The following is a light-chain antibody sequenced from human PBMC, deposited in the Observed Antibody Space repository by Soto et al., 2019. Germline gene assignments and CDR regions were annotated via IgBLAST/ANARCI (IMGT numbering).Light chain of an antibody. CDR3: QQYGSTST. CDR1: QSVASSY. CDR2: GVS. J-gene: IGKJ1*01. V-gene: IGKV3-20*01. Sequence: EIVLTQSPGTLSLSPGERATLSCRASQSVASSYLAWYQQKPGQAPRLLIYGVSSRATGTPDRFIGSGSGTDFTLTISRLEPEDFVVYYCQQYGSTSTFGQGTKVEMK.